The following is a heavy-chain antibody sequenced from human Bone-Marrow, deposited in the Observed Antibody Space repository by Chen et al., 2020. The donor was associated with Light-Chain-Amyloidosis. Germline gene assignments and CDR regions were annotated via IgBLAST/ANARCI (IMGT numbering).Heavy chain of an antibody. V-gene: IGHV3-53*03. CDR2: VDGGGKI. J-gene: IGHJ6*02. D-gene: IGHD5-12*01. Sequence: EVQVVESGGDLIQPGGSLRLSCAASGFAVGTNHMSWVRQPPGKGLEWISGVDGGGKIASAYSVECRFTISRDKSNNTVDLQMNSLRADDTAVYYCARGGRLRSMDVWGQGTTVAVSS. CDR1: GFAVGTNH. CDR3: ARGGRLRSMDV.